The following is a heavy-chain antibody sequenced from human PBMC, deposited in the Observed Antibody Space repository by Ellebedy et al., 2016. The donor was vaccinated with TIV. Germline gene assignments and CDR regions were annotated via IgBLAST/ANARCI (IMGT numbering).Heavy chain of an antibody. V-gene: IGHV1-2*02. CDR1: GYTFTGYY. CDR2: INPNSGGT. J-gene: IGHJ4*02. Sequence: AASVKVSCKASGYTFTGYYMHWVRQAPGQGLEWMGWINPNSGGTNYAQKFQGRVTMTKDTSISTAYMELSRLRSDDTAVYYCARGVYSGYDYDIDYWGQGTLVTVSS. CDR3: ARGVYSGYDYDIDY. D-gene: IGHD5-12*01.